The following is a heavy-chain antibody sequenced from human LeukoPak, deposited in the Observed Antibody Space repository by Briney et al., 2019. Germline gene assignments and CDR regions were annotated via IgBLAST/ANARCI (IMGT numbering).Heavy chain of an antibody. CDR2: TDYRSKWYY. V-gene: IGHV6-1*01. Sequence: SQTLSLTCDISGDSVSSNSAAWNWIRQSQSRGLEWLGRTDYRSKWYYDYAVSVKSRITFNPDTSKNRFSLQLNSVTPEDTAVYYCARAPPIYHSSGSYYEGAFDIWGQGTMVTVSS. J-gene: IGHJ3*02. D-gene: IGHD3-22*01. CDR3: ARAPPIYHSSGSYYEGAFDI. CDR1: GDSVSSNSAA.